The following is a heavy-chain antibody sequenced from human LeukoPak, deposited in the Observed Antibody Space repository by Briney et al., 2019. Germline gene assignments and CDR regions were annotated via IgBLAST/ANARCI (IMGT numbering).Heavy chain of an antibody. D-gene: IGHD2-2*01. J-gene: IGHJ4*02. CDR2: ISSTGSYI. V-gene: IGHV3-21*01. CDR1: GFTFSSYS. Sequence: PGGSLRLSCAASGFTFSSYSMNWVRQAPGKGLEWVSSISSTGSYIYYADSVKGRFTISRDNAKNSLYLQMNSLRAEDTAVYYCARGCGSTSCWYLDYWGQGTLVTVSS. CDR3: ARGCGSTSCWYLDY.